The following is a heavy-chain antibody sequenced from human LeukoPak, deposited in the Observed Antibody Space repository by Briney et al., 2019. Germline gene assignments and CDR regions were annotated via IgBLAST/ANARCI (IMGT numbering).Heavy chain of an antibody. CDR3: AGGIAAAGNLRFNY. J-gene: IGHJ4*02. CDR2: IYTSGST. V-gene: IGHV4-61*02. CDR1: GGSISSGSYY. D-gene: IGHD6-13*01. Sequence: SETLCLTCAVSGGSISSGSYYWSWIRQPAGKGLEWIGRIYTSGSTTYNPSLKSRVTISVDTSKNQFSLKLSSVTAADTAVYYCAGGIAAAGNLRFNYWGQGALVTVSS.